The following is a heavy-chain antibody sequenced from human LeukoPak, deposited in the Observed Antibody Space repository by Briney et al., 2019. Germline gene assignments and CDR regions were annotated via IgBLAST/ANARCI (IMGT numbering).Heavy chain of an antibody. V-gene: IGHV3-23*01. CDR2: ISSSGGST. CDR1: GFTFSSYA. D-gene: IGHD5-24*01. CDR3: ASSRWLQLLDY. J-gene: IGHJ4*02. Sequence: GGSLRLSCAASGFTFSSYAMNWVRQAPGKGLEWVSGISSSGGSTHYADSVKGRFSVSRDNSKRTLYLQMNSLRAEDTAVYYCASSRWLQLLDYWGQGTLVTVSS.